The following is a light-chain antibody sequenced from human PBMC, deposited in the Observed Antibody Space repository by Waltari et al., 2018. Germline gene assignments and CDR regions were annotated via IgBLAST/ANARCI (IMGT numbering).Light chain of an antibody. CDR3: GSYTAGSALYV. V-gene: IGLV2-14*03. Sequence: QSAPSQPASVSGSPGQSITISCTGAISDIGSYEYVSWYQQHPGRVPRLIIFDVTKRPSGVSSRCSGSKSANTASLTISGLQAEDEADYYWGSYTAGSALYVLGTGT. CDR2: DVT. J-gene: IGLJ1*01. CDR1: ISDIGSYEY.